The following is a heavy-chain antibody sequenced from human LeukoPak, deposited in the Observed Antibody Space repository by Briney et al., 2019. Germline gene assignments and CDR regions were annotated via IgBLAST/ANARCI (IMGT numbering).Heavy chain of an antibody. V-gene: IGHV3-23*01. J-gene: IGHJ4*02. CDR3: AQHRGFFGVTEFFDS. Sequence: PGGSLRLSCAASRFIFRDYNMSGVRQAPRKRLEWVSYITTSGGNTYYADSVKGRFTISRDNSKKILYLQMNSLRAEDTALYYCAQHRGFFGVTEFFDSWGQGTLVIVSS. D-gene: IGHD3-3*01. CDR2: ITTSGGNT. CDR1: RFIFRDYN.